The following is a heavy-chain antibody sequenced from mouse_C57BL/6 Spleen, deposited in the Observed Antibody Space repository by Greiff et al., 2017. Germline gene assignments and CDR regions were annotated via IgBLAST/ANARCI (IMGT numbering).Heavy chain of an antibody. CDR2: IDPSDSYT. J-gene: IGHJ2*01. D-gene: IGHD2-1*01. CDR1: GYTFTSYW. Sequence: QVQLQQPGAELVKPGASVKLSCKASGYTFTSYWMQWVKQRPGQGLEWIGEIDPSDSYTNYNQKFKGKATLTVDTSSSTAYMQLSSLTSEDSAVYYCARRGYGNYDDYWGQGTTLTVSS. V-gene: IGHV1-50*01. CDR3: ARRGYGNYDDY.